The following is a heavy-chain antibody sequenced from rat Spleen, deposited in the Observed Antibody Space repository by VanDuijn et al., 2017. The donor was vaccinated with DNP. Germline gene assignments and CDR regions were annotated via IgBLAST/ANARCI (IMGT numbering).Heavy chain of an antibody. V-gene: IGHV5-7*01. Sequence: EVQLVESGGGLVQPGRSLKLSCAASGFTFSDYNMAWVRQAPKKGLEWVAYISASGGSTSYRDSVKGRFTISRDNAKSTLYLQMDSLRSEDTATYYCATGSYFDYWGQGVMVTVSS. CDR2: ISASGGST. CDR3: ATGSYFDY. J-gene: IGHJ2*01. CDR1: GFTFSDYN. D-gene: IGHD5-1*01.